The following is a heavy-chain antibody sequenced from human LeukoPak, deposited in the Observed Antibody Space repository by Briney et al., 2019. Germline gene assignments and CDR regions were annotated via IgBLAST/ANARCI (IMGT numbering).Heavy chain of an antibody. CDR3: ARVSSFPYYYYMDV. D-gene: IGHD3-3*02. CDR1: GFTFSNYG. CDR2: ITGSGGST. J-gene: IGHJ6*03. V-gene: IGHV3-23*01. Sequence: GGTLRLSCAASGFTFSNYGLSWVRQAPGKGLEWVSGITGSGGSTYYADSVKGRFTISRDNSKNTLYLQMNSLRAEDTALYYCARVSSFPYYYYMDVWGKGTTVTISS.